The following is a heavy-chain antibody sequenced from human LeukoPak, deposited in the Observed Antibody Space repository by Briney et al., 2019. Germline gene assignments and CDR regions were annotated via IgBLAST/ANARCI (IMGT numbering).Heavy chain of an antibody. V-gene: IGHV5-51*01. CDR3: ARLSPVVVTANYFDY. CDR2: IYPGDSDT. D-gene: IGHD2-21*02. J-gene: IGHJ4*02. Sequence: GESLKISCKGSGYSFTSYWIGWVRQMPGKGLEWMGIIYPGDSDTRYSPSFQGQVTISADKSISTAYLQWSSLKASDTAMYYCARLSPVVVTANYFDYWGQGTLVTVSS. CDR1: GYSFTSYW.